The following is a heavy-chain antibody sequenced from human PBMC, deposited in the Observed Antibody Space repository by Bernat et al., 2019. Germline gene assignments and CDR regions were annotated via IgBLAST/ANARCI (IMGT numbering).Heavy chain of an antibody. V-gene: IGHV4-34*01. Sequence: QVQLQQWGAGLLKPSETLSLTCAVYGGSFSGYYWSWIRQPPGKGLEWIGEINHSGSTNYNPSLKSRVTISVDTSKNQFSLKLSSVTAADTAVYYCVIRYFDWLLRRADAFDIWGQGTMVTVSS. J-gene: IGHJ3*02. D-gene: IGHD3-9*01. CDR2: INHSGST. CDR3: VIRYFDWLLRRADAFDI. CDR1: GGSFSGYY.